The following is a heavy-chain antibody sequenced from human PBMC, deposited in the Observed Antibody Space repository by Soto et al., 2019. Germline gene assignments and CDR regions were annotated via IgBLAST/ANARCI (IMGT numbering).Heavy chain of an antibody. D-gene: IGHD6-19*01. J-gene: IGHJ6*02. CDR3: ARKAVADYYYYYGMDV. CDR1: GDSVSSNSAA. Sequence: QALSLTYAISGDSVSSNSAACNWIRQSPSRGLEWLGRTYYRSKWYNDYAVSVKSRITINPDTSKNHFSLQLKSVTTEDTAVYYCARKAVADYYYYYGMDVWGQGTTVTVSS. V-gene: IGHV6-1*01. CDR2: TYYRSKWYN.